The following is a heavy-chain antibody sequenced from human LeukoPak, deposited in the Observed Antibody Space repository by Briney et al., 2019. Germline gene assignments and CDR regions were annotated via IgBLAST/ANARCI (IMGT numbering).Heavy chain of an antibody. CDR2: ICSGGNI. D-gene: IGHD5-24*01. V-gene: IGHV4-59*05. CDR1: GGSISSYY. CDR3: ARDGPWKSDY. Sequence: PSETLSLTCTVSGGSISSYYWSWIRQPPGKGLEWIGSICSGGNICSNPSLESRVTISVDSSRSHFFLQLTSATAADTAVYFCARDGPWKSDYWGQGTLVTVSS. J-gene: IGHJ4*02.